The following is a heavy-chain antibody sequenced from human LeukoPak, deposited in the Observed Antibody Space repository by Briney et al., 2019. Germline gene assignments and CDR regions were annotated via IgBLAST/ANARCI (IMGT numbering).Heavy chain of an antibody. CDR3: ARDYCSNGVCYGGDY. CDR2: ISADNGDT. V-gene: IGHV1-18*01. CDR1: RYTLTNYG. J-gene: IGHJ4*02. Sequence: GASVKASCEASRYTLTNYGVSWVRQAPGQGLEWMGWISADNGDTNYAQKLQGRVTMTTDTSTSTAYMELRSLTSDDSAVYYCARDYCSNGVCYGGDYWGQGTLVTVSS. D-gene: IGHD2-8*01.